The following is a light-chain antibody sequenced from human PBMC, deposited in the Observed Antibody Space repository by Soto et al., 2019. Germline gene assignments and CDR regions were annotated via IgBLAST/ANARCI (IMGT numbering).Light chain of an antibody. CDR1: NIGSES. CDR3: QVWDSSNEHLV. V-gene: IGLV3-21*02. CDR2: DDT. J-gene: IGLJ1*01. Sequence: SYELTQPPSVSVAPGQTARITCGADNIGSESVHWYQQKPGQAPVLVLYDDTDRPSGIPERFSGSNSGSTATLTISGVEAGDEADYCCQVWDSSNEHLVFGAGTKVTVL.